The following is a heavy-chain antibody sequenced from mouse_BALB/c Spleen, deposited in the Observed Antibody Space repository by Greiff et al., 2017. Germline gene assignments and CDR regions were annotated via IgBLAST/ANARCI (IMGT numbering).Heavy chain of an antibody. D-gene: IGHD4-1*01. CDR3: ARDALGRFAY. Sequence: EVQLVESGGGLVQPGGSLRLSCATSGFTFSDFYMEWVRQPPGKRLVWIAASRNNANDYTTEYSASVKGRFIVSRDTSQSILYLQMNALRAEDTAISDCARDALGRFAYWGQGTLVTVSA. V-gene: IGHV7-1*02. CDR2: SRNNANDYTT. CDR1: GFTFSDFY. J-gene: IGHJ3*01.